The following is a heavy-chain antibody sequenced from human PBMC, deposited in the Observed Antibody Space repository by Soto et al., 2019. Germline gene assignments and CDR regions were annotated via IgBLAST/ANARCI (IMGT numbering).Heavy chain of an antibody. CDR3: ARDKDRLQLGGNYYYIMDV. V-gene: IGHV1-69*13. CDR1: GGTFSRYS. Sequence: GASVKVSCKASGGTFSRYSITWVRQAPGHGLEWIGRIIPIFRIPSYAQKFQGRVTITADESTTTAYMELSGLRSEDTAVYYCARDKDRLQLGGNYYYIMDVWGQGTTVTVSS. CDR2: IIPIFRIP. D-gene: IGHD4-4*01. J-gene: IGHJ6*02.